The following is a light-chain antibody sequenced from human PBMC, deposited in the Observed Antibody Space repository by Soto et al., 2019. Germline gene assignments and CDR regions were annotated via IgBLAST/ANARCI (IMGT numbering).Light chain of an antibody. CDR1: QSVSSN. V-gene: IGKV3-15*01. CDR2: GAS. Sequence: EIVMTQSPATLSVSPGERATISCRASQSVSSNLAWYQQKPGQAPRLLIYGASTRATGIPARFSGSGSGTEFTLTISSMQPEDFAVYYCQQYKYWPPWTFGQGTKVEIK. J-gene: IGKJ1*01. CDR3: QQYKYWPPWT.